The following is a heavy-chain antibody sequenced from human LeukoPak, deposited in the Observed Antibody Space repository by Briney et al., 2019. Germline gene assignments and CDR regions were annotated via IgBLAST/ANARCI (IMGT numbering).Heavy chain of an antibody. CDR2: INPNSGGT. V-gene: IGHV1-2*02. CDR3: ARVGITFGGGDY. CDR1: GYTFTGYY. J-gene: IGHJ4*02. D-gene: IGHD3-16*01. Sequence: ASVKVSCKASGYTFTGYYMHWMRQAPGHGLEWMGWINPNSGGTNYAQKFQGRVTMTRDTSISTAHMELSRLRSDDTAVYYCARVGITFGGGDYWGQGTLVTVSS.